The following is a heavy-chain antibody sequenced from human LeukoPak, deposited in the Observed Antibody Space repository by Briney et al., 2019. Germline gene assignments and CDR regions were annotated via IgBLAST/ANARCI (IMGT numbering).Heavy chain of an antibody. CDR3: ARKLAAAVDY. D-gene: IGHD6-25*01. J-gene: IGHJ4*02. Sequence: SETLSLTCTVSGGSIRSGGHYWYWIRQHPGKGLEWIGYIYYSGSTYYNPSLKSRVTTSVDTSKNQFSLKLSSVTAADTAVYYCARKLAAAVDYWGQGTLVTVSS. CDR2: IYYSGST. CDR1: GGSIRSGGHY. V-gene: IGHV4-31*03.